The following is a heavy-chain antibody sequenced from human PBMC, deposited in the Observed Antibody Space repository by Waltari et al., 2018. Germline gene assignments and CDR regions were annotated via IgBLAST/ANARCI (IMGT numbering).Heavy chain of an antibody. D-gene: IGHD1-26*01. CDR1: GFTFSRYW. Sequence: EVQVVESGGDLVQPGGSLRLSCAASGFTFSRYWMIWVSQAPGKGLEWVANIKQDGSEKYYVDSVKGRFTISRDNAKNSLYLQMNSLRAEDTAVYYCARDGIVGATVFDYWGQGTLVTVSS. CDR2: IKQDGSEK. CDR3: ARDGIVGATVFDY. V-gene: IGHV3-7*03. J-gene: IGHJ4*02.